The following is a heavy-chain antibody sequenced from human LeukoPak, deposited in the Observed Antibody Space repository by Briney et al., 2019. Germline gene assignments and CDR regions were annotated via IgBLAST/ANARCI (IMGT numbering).Heavy chain of an antibody. Sequence: GGSLRLSCVGSGFTYTAHWMTWVRQAPGKGLEWEANIKEDGREKYYVESVKGRFAISRDNAKNSLYLQMNSLRVEDTAVYYCTSGLFDYWGQGTLVTVSS. CDR3: TSGLFDY. V-gene: IGHV3-7*03. CDR2: IKEDGREK. D-gene: IGHD3-22*01. CDR1: GFTYTAHW. J-gene: IGHJ4*02.